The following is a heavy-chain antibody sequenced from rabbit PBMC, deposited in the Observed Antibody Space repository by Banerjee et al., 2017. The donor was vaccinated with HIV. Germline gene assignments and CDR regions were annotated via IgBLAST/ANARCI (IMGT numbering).Heavy chain of an antibody. CDR2: IDTGSSGST. CDR3: ARVIGGSGYAMDL. Sequence: QEQLEESGGDLVKPEGSLTLTCTASGFSFSSSYWICWVRQAPGKGLEWIACIDTGSSGSTDYASWAKGRFTISKTSSTTVTLQMTSLTAADTATYFCARVIGGSGYAMDLWGQGSLVTVS. CDR1: GFSFSSSYW. D-gene: IGHD6-1*01. V-gene: IGHV1S45*01. J-gene: IGHJ3*01.